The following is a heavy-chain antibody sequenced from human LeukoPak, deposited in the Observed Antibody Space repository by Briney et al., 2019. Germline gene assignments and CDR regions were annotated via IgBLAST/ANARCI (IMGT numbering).Heavy chain of an antibody. CDR3: ATIVGSSTSSYYFDY. J-gene: IGHJ4*02. CDR1: GYTLTELS. V-gene: IGHV1-24*01. D-gene: IGHD2-2*01. Sequence: GASVKVSCKVSGYTLTELSMHWVRQAPGKGLEWMGGFDPEDGETIYAQKFQGRVTMTEDTSTDTAYMELSSLRSEDAAVYYCATIVGSSTSSYYFDYWGQGTLVTVSS. CDR2: FDPEDGET.